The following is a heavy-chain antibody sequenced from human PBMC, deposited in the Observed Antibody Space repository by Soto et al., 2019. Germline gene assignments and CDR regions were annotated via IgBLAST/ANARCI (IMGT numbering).Heavy chain of an antibody. V-gene: IGHV1-18*01. CDR3: ARAWVVVTAPDY. J-gene: IGHJ4*02. Sequence: ASVKVSCKASGYTFTSYGISWVRQAPGQGLEWMGWMGTYNGNTDYGQKFQGRVTMTTETPTSTAYMELSSLRSEDTVVYYCARAWVVVTAPDYWGQGTLVTVTS. D-gene: IGHD2-21*02. CDR2: MGTYNGNT. CDR1: GYTFTSYG.